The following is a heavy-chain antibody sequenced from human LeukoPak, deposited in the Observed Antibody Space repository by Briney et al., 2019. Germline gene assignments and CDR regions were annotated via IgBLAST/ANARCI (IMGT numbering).Heavy chain of an antibody. V-gene: IGHV4-39*01. J-gene: IGHJ3*02. D-gene: IGHD5-24*01. CDR1: GGSISSSSYY. CDR3: ARQRGDGYNSYDAFDI. Sequence: SETLSLTCTVSGGSISSSSYYWGWIRQPPGKGLEWIGSIYYSGSTYYNPSPKSRVTISVDTSKNQFSLKLSSVTAADTAVHYCARQRGDGYNSYDAFDIWGQGTMVTVSS. CDR2: IYYSGST.